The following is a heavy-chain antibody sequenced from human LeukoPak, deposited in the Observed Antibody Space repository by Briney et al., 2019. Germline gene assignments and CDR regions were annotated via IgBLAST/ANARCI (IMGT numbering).Heavy chain of an antibody. J-gene: IGHJ6*02. Sequence: GGSLRLSCAASGLRFSDQYMIWIRQTPGKGLEWVSFISGSGANRFYADSMKGRFTISKDNTKNSLYLQMNSLRAEDTAIYYRATLHFYAMGVWGQGTTVTVSS. V-gene: IGHV3-11*01. CDR2: ISGSGANR. CDR3: ATLHFYAMGV. CDR1: GLRFSDQY.